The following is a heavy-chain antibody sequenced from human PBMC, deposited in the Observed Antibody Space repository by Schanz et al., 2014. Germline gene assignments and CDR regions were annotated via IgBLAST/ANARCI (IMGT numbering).Heavy chain of an antibody. J-gene: IGHJ4*02. CDR2: IGVDGTTT. CDR1: GFAFSSYG. Sequence: EVQLVASGGGLVQPGGSLRLSCAASGFAFSSYGMNWLRQAPGKGLEWVSVIGVDGTTTYYADSVKGRFTISRDNSKNTLYLQMNSLRPEDTAVYYCARDLPRTFLFDYWGQGTLVTVSS. V-gene: IGHV3-23*04. CDR3: ARDLPRTFLFDY.